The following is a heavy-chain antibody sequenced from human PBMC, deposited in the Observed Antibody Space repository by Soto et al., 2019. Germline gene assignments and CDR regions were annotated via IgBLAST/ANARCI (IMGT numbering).Heavy chain of an antibody. CDR1: GGSISSYY. V-gene: IGHV4-39*01. D-gene: IGHD1-26*01. CDR3: ARHPEVGATRFDY. CDR2: IYYSGST. J-gene: IGHJ4*02. Sequence: SETLSLTCTVSGGSISSYYWSWIRQPPGKGLEWIGSIYYSGSTYYNPSLKSRVTISVDTSKNQFSLKLSSVTAADTAVYYCARHPEVGATRFDYWGQGTLVTVSS.